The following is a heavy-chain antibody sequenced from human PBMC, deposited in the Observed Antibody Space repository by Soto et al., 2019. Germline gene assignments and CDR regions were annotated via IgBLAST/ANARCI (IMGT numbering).Heavy chain of an antibody. D-gene: IGHD3-22*01. CDR3: ARVEEIIYDSSGANYGMDV. CDR2: ISAYNGNT. J-gene: IGHJ6*02. CDR1: GYTFTSYG. Sequence: ASVKASCKASGYTFTSYGISGVRQSPGQGIKWMGWISAYNGNTNYAQKLQGRVTMTTDTSTSTAYMELRSLRSDDTAVYYCARVEEIIYDSSGANYGMDVRGQRATVTV. V-gene: IGHV1-18*01.